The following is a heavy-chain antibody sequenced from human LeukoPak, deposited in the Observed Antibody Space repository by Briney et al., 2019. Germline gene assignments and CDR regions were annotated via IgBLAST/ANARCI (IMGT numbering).Heavy chain of an antibody. CDR3: ARHLGDPEWLLFLLPNWFDP. CDR1: GYSFTSYW. D-gene: IGHD3-3*01. CDR2: IYPGDSDT. V-gene: IGHV5-51*01. Sequence: GESLKISCKGSGYSFTSYWIGWVRQMPGKGLEWMGIIYPGDSDTRYSPSFQGQVTISADKSISTAYLQWSSLKASDTAMYYCARHLGDPEWLLFLLPNWFDPWGQEPWSPSPQ. J-gene: IGHJ5*02.